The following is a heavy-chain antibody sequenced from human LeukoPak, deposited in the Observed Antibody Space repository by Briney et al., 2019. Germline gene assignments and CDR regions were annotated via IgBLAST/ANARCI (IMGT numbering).Heavy chain of an antibody. CDR2: INPNSGGT. V-gene: IGHV1-2*02. CDR3: ARAEVVGATSGAFDI. Sequence: GASVKVSCKASGYTFTGYYMHWVRQAPGQGLEWMGWINPNSGGTNYAQKFQGRVTMTGDTSISTAYMELSRLRSDDTAVYYCARAEVVGATSGAFDIWGQGTMVTVSS. D-gene: IGHD1-26*01. J-gene: IGHJ3*02. CDR1: GYTFTGYY.